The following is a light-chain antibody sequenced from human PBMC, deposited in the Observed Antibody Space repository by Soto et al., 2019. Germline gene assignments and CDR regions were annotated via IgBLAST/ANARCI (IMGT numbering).Light chain of an antibody. J-gene: IGLJ1*01. CDR2: DVS. CDR1: SSDVGGYNY. Sequence: ALTQPASVSGSPGQSITISCTGTSSDVGGYNYVSWYQQHPGKAPKLMIYDVSNRPSGVSNRFSGSKSGNTASLTISGLQTEDEADYYCSSFTSSTTYVFGTGTKVTVL. V-gene: IGLV2-14*01. CDR3: SSFTSSTTYV.